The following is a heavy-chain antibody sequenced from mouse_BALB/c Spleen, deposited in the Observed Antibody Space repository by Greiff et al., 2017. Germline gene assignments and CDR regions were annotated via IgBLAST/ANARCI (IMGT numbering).Heavy chain of an antibody. V-gene: IGHV1-14*01. CDR2: INPYNDGT. CDR1: GYTFTSYV. D-gene: IGHD2-10*02. J-gene: IGHJ2*01. CDR3: ARVWYGNYFDY. Sequence: EVQRVESGPELVKPGASVKMSCKASGYTFTSYVMHWVKQKPGQGLEWIGYINPYNDGTKYNEKFKGKATLTSDKSSSTAYMELSSLTSEDSAVYYCARVWYGNYFDYWGQGTTLTVSS.